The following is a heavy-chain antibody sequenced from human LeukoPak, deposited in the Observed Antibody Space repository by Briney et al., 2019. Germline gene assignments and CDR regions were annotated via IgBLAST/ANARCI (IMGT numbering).Heavy chain of an antibody. CDR3: ARGATFYYYYGMDV. CDR1: GYTFTSYD. J-gene: IGHJ6*02. V-gene: IGHV1-8*01. CDR2: MNPNSGNT. Sequence: GASVNVSCKASGYTFTSYDINWVRQATGQGLEWMGWMNPNSGNTGYAQKFQGRVTMTRNTSISTAYMELSSLRSEDTAVYYCARGATFYYYYGMDVWGQGTTVTVSS.